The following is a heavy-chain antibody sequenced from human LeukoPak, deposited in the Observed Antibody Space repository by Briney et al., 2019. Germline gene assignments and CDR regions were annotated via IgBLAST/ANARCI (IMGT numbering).Heavy chain of an antibody. CDR2: IYPGDSDT. CDR1: GYSFTSYW. J-gene: IGHJ5*02. CDR3: ARLLRYGVPAAIGWFDP. V-gene: IGHV5-51*01. Sequence: GESLKISCKGSGYSFTSYWIGWVRQMPGKGLEWMGIIYPGDSDTRYSPSFQGQVTISADKSISTAYLQWSSLKASDSAMYYCARLLRYGVPAAIGWFDPWGQGTLVTVSS. D-gene: IGHD2-2*02.